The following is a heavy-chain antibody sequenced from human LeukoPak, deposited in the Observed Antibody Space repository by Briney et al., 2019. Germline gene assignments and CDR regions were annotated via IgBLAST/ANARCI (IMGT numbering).Heavy chain of an antibody. CDR3: AKDCCSSTSVYYYYYMDV. J-gene: IGHJ6*03. V-gene: IGHV3-23*01. Sequence: GGSLRLSCAASGFTFSSYAMSWVRQAPGKGLEWVSAISGSGGSTYYADSVKGRFTISRDNSKNTLYLQMNSLRAEDTAVYYCAKDCCSSTSVYYYYYMDVWGKGTTVTISS. D-gene: IGHD2-2*01. CDR1: GFTFSSYA. CDR2: ISGSGGST.